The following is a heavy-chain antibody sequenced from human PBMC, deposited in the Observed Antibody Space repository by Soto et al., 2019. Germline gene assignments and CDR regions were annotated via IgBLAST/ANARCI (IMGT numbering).Heavy chain of an antibody. D-gene: IGHD3-16*01. CDR1: GFTFSRHW. J-gene: IGHJ6*03. Sequence: GGSLRFSCAASGFTFSRHWMYWVRQAPGKGLVWVSRINSDGSSTTYADSVKGRFTISRDNAKNTLYAQMNSLRAEDTAVYYCASTTFGTPSDYYYYYMDVWGKGTTVTVSS. CDR2: INSDGSST. V-gene: IGHV3-74*01. CDR3: ASTTFGTPSDYYYYYMDV.